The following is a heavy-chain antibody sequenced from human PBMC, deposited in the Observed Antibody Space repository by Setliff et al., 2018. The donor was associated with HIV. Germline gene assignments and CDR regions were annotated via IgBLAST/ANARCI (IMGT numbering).Heavy chain of an antibody. CDR2: IKKEGREK. J-gene: IGHJ5*02. CDR1: GFIFSDSW. D-gene: IGHD1-26*01. V-gene: IGHV3-7*03. Sequence: GGSLRLSCGASGFIFSDSWLDWVRQAPGKGLEWVATIKKEGREKYYVDSVKGRFTISRDNARTSLYLEMSSLRVEDTAVYFCASMWKVGAWGRGTLVTVSS. CDR3: ASMWKVGA.